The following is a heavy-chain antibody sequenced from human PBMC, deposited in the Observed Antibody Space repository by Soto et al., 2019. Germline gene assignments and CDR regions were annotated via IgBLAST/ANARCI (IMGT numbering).Heavy chain of an antibody. CDR1: GFIFSNFG. V-gene: IGHV3-33*01. Sequence: GGSLRLSCAASGFIFSNFGMHWVRQAPGRGLEWVAVIWYDGSNEYYADSVRGRFTISKDNSKNTLYLQMNSLRAEDTAVYYCARDDIPGIAVATYGMDVWGQGTTVTV. CDR3: ARDDIPGIAVATYGMDV. CDR2: IWYDGSNE. D-gene: IGHD6-19*01. J-gene: IGHJ6*02.